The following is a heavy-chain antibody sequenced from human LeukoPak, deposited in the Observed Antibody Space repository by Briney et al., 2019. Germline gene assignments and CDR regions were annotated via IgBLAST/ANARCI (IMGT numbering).Heavy chain of an antibody. J-gene: IGHJ4*02. D-gene: IGHD6-19*01. Sequence: GGSLRLSCAASGFTFSTYWMHWVRQVPGKGLVWVSRINSDGSSTSYADSEKGRFTISRDNAKNRLYLQMNSLRAEDTAVCYCARIPSYSSGWTPFDYWGQGTLVTVSS. V-gene: IGHV3-74*01. CDR2: INSDGSST. CDR3: ARIPSYSSGWTPFDY. CDR1: GFTFSTYW.